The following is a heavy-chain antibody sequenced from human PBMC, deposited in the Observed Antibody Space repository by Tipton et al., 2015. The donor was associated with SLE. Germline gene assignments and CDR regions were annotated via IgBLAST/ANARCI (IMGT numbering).Heavy chain of an antibody. J-gene: IGHJ6*03. CDR2: IHYSGST. D-gene: IGHD4-11*01. CDR3: ARDNQQLLIQTKLYYYCYCMNV. CDR1: GGSIRSYY. V-gene: IGHV4-59*01. Sequence: TLSLTCTVSGGSIRSYYWSWIRQPPGKGLEWIGNIHYSGSTIYNPTLKSRLTISVDTSKNQFSLKLSSVTAADTAVYYCARDNQQLLIQTKLYYYCYCMNVWGKETTV.